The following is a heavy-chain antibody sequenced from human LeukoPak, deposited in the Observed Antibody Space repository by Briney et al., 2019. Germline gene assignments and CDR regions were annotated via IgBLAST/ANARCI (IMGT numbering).Heavy chain of an antibody. Sequence: PGGSLRLSCAASGFTFSSYSMNWVRQAPGKGLEWVSSISSSSSYIYYADSVKGRFTISRDNAKNSLYLQMNSLRAEDTAVYYCARDGARELFASDYWGQGTLVTVSS. V-gene: IGHV3-21*01. CDR2: ISSSSSYI. CDR1: GFTFSSYS. J-gene: IGHJ4*02. CDR3: ARDGARELFASDY. D-gene: IGHD1-26*01.